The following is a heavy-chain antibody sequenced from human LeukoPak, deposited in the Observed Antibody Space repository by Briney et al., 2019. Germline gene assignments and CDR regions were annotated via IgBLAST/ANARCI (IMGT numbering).Heavy chain of an antibody. CDR2: IYYSGST. Sequence: SETLSLTCTVSGGSISSSSYYWGWIRQPPGKGLEWIGSIYYSGSTYYNPSLKSRVTISVDTSKNQFSLKLSPVTAADTAVYYCARRDLLPFDYWGQGTLVTVSS. D-gene: IGHD2-15*01. CDR3: ARRDLLPFDY. CDR1: GGSISSSSYY. V-gene: IGHV4-39*01. J-gene: IGHJ4*02.